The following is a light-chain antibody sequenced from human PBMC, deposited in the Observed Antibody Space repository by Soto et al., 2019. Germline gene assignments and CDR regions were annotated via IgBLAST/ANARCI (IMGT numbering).Light chain of an antibody. Sequence: IQMTQSPTSLSASVGDRVTITCRASQDIRNFVAWYQQKQGKAPKLLIYAASTLQSGVPPRFSGSGSGTDFTLTITTLQPEDLATYSCQKYSSVPFFGPGPNVELK. CDR3: QKYSSVPF. J-gene: IGKJ3*01. CDR2: AAS. V-gene: IGKV1-27*01. CDR1: QDIRNF.